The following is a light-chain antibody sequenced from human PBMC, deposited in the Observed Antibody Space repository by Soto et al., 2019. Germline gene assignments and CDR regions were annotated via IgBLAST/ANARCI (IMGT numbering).Light chain of an antibody. J-gene: IGKJ2*01. CDR2: EAY. CDR1: QDISDF. CDR3: QQYDDLPYT. V-gene: IGKV1-33*01. Sequence: DIQMTQSPSSLSASVGDRVTITCQASQDISDFLNWYQQKPGKAPRLLIYEAYNLETGVPSRFSGSGSGTDFTVSISSLQPEDSAVYYCQQYDDLPYTFGQGTKVEIK.